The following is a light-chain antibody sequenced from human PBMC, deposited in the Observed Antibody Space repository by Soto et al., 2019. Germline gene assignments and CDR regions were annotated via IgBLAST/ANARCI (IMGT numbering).Light chain of an antibody. CDR2: GNI. V-gene: IGLV1-40*01. CDR1: SSNIGAGYD. J-gene: IGLJ2*01. CDR3: QTYDTGVSGSI. Sequence: QSVLTQPPSVSGAPGQRVALSCAGTSSNIGAGYDVHWYQHLPRTAPKLLIFGNINRPAGVPDRFSGSKSGTSASLAISGLQAADEGYYYCQTYDTGVSGSIFGGGTKVTVL.